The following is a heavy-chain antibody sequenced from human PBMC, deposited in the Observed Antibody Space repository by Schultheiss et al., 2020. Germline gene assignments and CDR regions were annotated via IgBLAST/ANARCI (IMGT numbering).Heavy chain of an antibody. CDR3: ARDLRDYGDYVGFWYFDL. CDR2: IHHSGST. Sequence: SQTLSLTCTVSGYSISSGYYWGWIRQPPGKGLEWIGDIHHSGSTNYNPSLKNRVTMLLEKSKNQFSLKLSSVTAADTAVYYCARDLRDYGDYVGFWYFDLWGRGTLVTVSS. V-gene: IGHV4-38-2*02. CDR1: GYSISSGYY. J-gene: IGHJ2*01. D-gene: IGHD4-17*01.